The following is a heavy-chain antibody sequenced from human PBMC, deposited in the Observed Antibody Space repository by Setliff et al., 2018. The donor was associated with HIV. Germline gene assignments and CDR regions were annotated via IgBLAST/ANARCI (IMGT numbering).Heavy chain of an antibody. J-gene: IGHJ4*02. CDR1: GFTFSSYE. CDR3: ARVRLYNTALDY. CDR2: ISSSGTTI. V-gene: IGHV3-48*03. D-gene: IGHD3-3*01. Sequence: PGGSLRLSCVASGFTFSSYEMNWVRQAPGKGLEWVSYISSSGTTIYYADSVKGRFTLSRDTSKNTLFLQMNSLRPEDTAVYYCARVRLYNTALDYWGQGTLVTVSS.